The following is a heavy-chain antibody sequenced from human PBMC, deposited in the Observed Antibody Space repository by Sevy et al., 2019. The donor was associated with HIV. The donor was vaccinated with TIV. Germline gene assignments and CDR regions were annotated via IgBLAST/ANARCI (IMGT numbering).Heavy chain of an antibody. CDR3: ARHAMITVTTAHLDY. CDR2: INYNGRT. CDR1: GDSITSRIDS. Sequence: SETLSLSCTVSGDSITSRIDSWGWVRQPPGKRLEWIGTINYNGRTYYDPSLRRRVTMSVDTSKNKFSLRLNSVTAADTAVYYCARHAMITVTTAHLDYWGQGTLVTVSS. J-gene: IGHJ4*02. V-gene: IGHV4-39*01. D-gene: IGHD4-17*01.